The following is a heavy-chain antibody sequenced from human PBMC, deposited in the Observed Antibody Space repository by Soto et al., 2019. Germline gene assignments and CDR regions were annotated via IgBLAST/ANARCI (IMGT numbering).Heavy chain of an antibody. Sequence: RASVKVSCKASGNTLASHGFSWVRQAPGQGLEWMGWISGFNGQTNYALKFQGRVTLTTDTSTSTAYMELRSLRSDDTAVYFCARVDPRGVAVVRDYWGQGTLVTVSS. CDR2: ISGFNGQT. V-gene: IGHV1-18*01. CDR1: GNTLASHG. CDR3: ARVDPRGVAVVRDY. J-gene: IGHJ4*02. D-gene: IGHD3-10*01.